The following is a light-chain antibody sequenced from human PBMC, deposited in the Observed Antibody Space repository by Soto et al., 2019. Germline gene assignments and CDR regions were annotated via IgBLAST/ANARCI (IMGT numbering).Light chain of an antibody. CDR3: QHRSNSPPTWT. J-gene: IGKJ1*01. CDR2: DAS. CDR1: QSIGTY. Sequence: EIVLTQSPATLSLSPGDRATLSCRASQSIGTYLAWYQQKPGQAPRLLIYDASNRATGIPARFSGSGSGTDFTLTISSLEPEDFAVYFCQHRSNSPPTWTFGQGTKVEIK. V-gene: IGKV3-11*01.